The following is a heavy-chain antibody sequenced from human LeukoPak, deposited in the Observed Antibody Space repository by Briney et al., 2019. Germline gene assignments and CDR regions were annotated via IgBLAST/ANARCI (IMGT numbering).Heavy chain of an antibody. D-gene: IGHD6-13*01. CDR3: ARVPIAAAGAMGYYFDY. CDR2: IIPIFGTA. J-gene: IGHJ4*02. CDR1: GGTFSSYA. Sequence: ASVKVSCTASGGTFSSYAISWVRQAPGQGLEWMGGIIPIFGTANYAQKFQGRVTITADKSTSTAYMELSSLRSEDTAVYYCARVPIAAAGAMGYYFDYWGQGTLVTVSS. V-gene: IGHV1-69*06.